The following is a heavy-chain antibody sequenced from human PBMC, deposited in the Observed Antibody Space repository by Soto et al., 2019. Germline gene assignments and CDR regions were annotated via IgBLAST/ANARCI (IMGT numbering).Heavy chain of an antibody. V-gene: IGHV3-21*06. D-gene: IGHD4-17*01. CDR2: ISSSSRYI. Sequence: EVQLVESGGGLVKPGESLTLSCAASGFIFSIYNMKWVRQAPGKGLEWVSSISSSSRYIFDADSVKGRFSIFRDNAKNSLYLQMNSLRAEDTAVYYCATIGDRDGFDIWGQGTTVTVSS. J-gene: IGHJ3*02. CDR3: ATIGDRDGFDI. CDR1: GFIFSIYN.